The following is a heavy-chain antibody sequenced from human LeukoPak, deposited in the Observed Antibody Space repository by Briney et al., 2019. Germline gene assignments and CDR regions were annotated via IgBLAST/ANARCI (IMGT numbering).Heavy chain of an antibody. V-gene: IGHV3-23*01. CDR3: AKGGIRYFDWLLFDY. Sequence: GGSLRLSCVASGFSFNNYAMNWVRQAPGKGLEWVSLIIGSSGSTFYADSVKGRFTISRDNSKNTLYLQMNSLRAEDTAVYYCAKGGIRYFDWLLFDYWGQGTLVTVSS. D-gene: IGHD3-9*01. CDR2: IIGSSGST. J-gene: IGHJ4*02. CDR1: GFSFNNYA.